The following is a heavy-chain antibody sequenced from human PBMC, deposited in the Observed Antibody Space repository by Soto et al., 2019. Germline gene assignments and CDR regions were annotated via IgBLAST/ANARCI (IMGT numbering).Heavy chain of an antibody. CDR2: IWYDGSNK. CDR1: GFTFSSYG. Sequence: GGSLRLSCAASGFTFSSYGMHWVRQAPGKGLEWVAVIWYDGSNKYYADSVKGRFTISRDNSKNTLYLQMNSLRAEDTAVYYCARATGWNTDYYYYGMDVWGRGTTVTVSS. J-gene: IGHJ6*02. CDR3: ARATGWNTDYYYYGMDV. V-gene: IGHV3-33*01. D-gene: IGHD1-1*01.